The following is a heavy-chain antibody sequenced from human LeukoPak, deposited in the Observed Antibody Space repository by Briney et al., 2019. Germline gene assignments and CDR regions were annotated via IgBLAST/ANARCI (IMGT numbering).Heavy chain of an antibody. CDR1: GFTFSSYE. CDR2: IKQDGSEK. J-gene: IGHJ3*02. Sequence: PGGSLRLSCAASGFTFSSYEMNWVRQAPGKGLEWVANIKQDGSEKYYVDSVKGRFTISRDNAKNSLYLQMNSLRAEDTAVYYCARDRITMLGDDDAFDIWGQGTMVTVSS. V-gene: IGHV3-7*01. CDR3: ARDRITMLGDDDAFDI. D-gene: IGHD3-10*02.